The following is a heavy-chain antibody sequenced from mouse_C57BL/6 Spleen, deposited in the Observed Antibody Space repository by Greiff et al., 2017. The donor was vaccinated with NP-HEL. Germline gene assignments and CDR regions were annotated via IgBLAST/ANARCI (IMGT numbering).Heavy chain of an antibody. CDR2: INYDGSST. Sequence: EVMLVESEGGLVQPGSSMKLSCTASGFTFSDYYMAWVRQVPEKGLEWVANINYDGSSTYYLDSLKSRFIISRDNAKNILYLQMSSLKSEDTATYYCARDPGYAMDYWGQGTSVTVSS. J-gene: IGHJ4*01. V-gene: IGHV5-16*01. D-gene: IGHD4-1*01. CDR1: GFTFSDYY. CDR3: ARDPGYAMDY.